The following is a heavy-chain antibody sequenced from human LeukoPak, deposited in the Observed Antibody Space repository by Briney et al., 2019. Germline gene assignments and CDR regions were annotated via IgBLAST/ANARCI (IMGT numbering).Heavy chain of an antibody. CDR1: GYTFTAYY. CDR3: ARVRDSTGDYHRDASNI. J-gene: IGHJ3*02. CDR2: INPHSGGA. Sequence: ASVKVSCKASGYTFTAYYMHWVRQAPGQGLEWMGRINPHSGGANYAQKFQGRVTMTRDTSISTAYLELSRLRSDDTAVYFCARVRDSTGDYHRDASNIWGQGTLVTVSS. V-gene: IGHV1-2*06. D-gene: IGHD3-22*01.